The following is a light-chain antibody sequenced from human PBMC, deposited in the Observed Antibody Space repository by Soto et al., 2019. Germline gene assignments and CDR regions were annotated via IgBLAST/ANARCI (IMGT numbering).Light chain of an antibody. J-gene: IGKJ2*01. CDR2: AAS. V-gene: IGKV1-39*01. Sequence: DIQMTQSPSSLSASVGDRVTITCRASQTIDTYLNWYQQNPGKAPKLLIYAASTLQNGVPSRFXXXXXXTDXTXXISXXQPXXFATYYCQQSTGIPYTFGQGTKLEIK. CDR1: QTIDTY. CDR3: QQSTGIPYT.